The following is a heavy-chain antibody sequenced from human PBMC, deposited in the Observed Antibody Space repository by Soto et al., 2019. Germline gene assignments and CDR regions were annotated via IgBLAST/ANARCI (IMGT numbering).Heavy chain of an antibody. CDR1: GYTFTSYG. J-gene: IGHJ3*02. V-gene: IGHV1-18*01. CDR3: ARDPTSAYDYDCSGYAHGAFDI. Sequence: GASVKVSCKASGYTFTSYGISWVRQAPGQGLEWMGWISAYNGNTNYAQKLQGRVTMTTDTSTSTAYMELRSLRSDDTAVYYCARDPTSAYDYDCSGYAHGAFDIWGQGTMVPVAS. CDR2: ISAYNGNT. D-gene: IGHD3-22*01.